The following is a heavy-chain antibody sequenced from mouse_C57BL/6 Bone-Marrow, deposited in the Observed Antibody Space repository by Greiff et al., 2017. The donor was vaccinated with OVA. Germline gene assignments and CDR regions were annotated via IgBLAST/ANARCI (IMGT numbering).Heavy chain of an antibody. CDR3: APFAY. Sequence: QVQLQQPGAELVRPGTSVKLSCKASGYTFTSYWMHWVKQRPGQGLEWIGVIDPSDSYTNYNQKFKGKATLTVDTSSSTAYMQLSSLTSEDSAVYYCAPFAYWGQGTLVTVSA. V-gene: IGHV1-59*01. J-gene: IGHJ3*01. CDR2: IDPSDSYT. CDR1: GYTFTSYW.